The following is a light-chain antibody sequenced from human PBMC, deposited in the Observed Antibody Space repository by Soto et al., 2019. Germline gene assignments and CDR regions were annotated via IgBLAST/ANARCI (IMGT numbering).Light chain of an antibody. Sequence: QSVLTQPASVSGSPGQSITISCTGTSSDIGNYDYVSWFQQHPGKAPKLLISEVSNRPSGVSYRFSGSKSGTTASLTISGLQAEDEADYYCSSYTRTSSYVFGGGTKVTAL. CDR3: SSYTRTSSYV. J-gene: IGLJ1*01. V-gene: IGLV2-14*01. CDR1: SSDIGNYDY. CDR2: EVS.